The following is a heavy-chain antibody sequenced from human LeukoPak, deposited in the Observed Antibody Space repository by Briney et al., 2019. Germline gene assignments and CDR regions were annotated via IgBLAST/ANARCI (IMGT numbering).Heavy chain of an antibody. CDR1: GGSISSSSYY. Sequence: SETLSLTCTVSGGSISSSSYYWGWIRQPPGKGLEWIGSIYYSGSTYYNPSLKSRVTISVDTSKNQFSLKLSSVTAADTAVYYCARHGNDFWSGYYRGGYFDYWGQGTLVTVSS. CDR3: ARHGNDFWSGYYRGGYFDY. V-gene: IGHV4-39*01. D-gene: IGHD3-3*01. CDR2: IYYSGST. J-gene: IGHJ4*02.